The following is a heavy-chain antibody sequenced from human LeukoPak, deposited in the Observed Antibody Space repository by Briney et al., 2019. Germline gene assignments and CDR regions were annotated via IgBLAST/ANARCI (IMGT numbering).Heavy chain of an antibody. CDR1: GYTFIGSN. D-gene: IGHD1-26*01. CDR2: INPDSGGT. CDR3: AREDGGSYFL. J-gene: IGHJ4*02. Sequence: ASVKDSCKASGYTFIGSNMHWVRPTPGQGLEWMGWINPDSGGTNYAQKFKGRVTMTRDTSISTAYMELSRLRSDDTAVYYGAREDGGSYFLWGQGTLVTVSS. V-gene: IGHV1-2*02.